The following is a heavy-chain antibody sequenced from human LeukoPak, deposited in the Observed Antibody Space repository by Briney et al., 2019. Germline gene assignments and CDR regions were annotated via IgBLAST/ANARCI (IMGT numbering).Heavy chain of an antibody. CDR3: ASLLNYYDSSGHAFSDY. CDR2: IYHSGST. D-gene: IGHD3-22*01. V-gene: IGHV4-34*01. CDR1: GGSFSGYY. J-gene: IGHJ4*02. Sequence: SETLSLTCAVYGGSFSGYYWSWIRQPPGKGLEWIGEIYHSGSTNYNPSLKSRVTISVDKSKNQFSLKLSSVTAADTAVYYCASLLNYYDSSGHAFSDYWGQGTLVTVSS.